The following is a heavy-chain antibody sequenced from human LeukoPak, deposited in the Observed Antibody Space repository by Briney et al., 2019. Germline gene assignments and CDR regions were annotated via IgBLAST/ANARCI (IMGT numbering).Heavy chain of an antibody. J-gene: IGHJ3*02. CDR1: GGTFSNYA. Sequence: SVKVSCKASGGTFSNYAISWVRQAPGQGLEWMGRIIPIFGTANYAQKFQGRVTITTDESTSTAYMELSSLRSEDTAVYYCASEALGYCSGGSCYHDAFDIWGQGTMVTVSS. CDR3: ASEALGYCSGGSCYHDAFDI. CDR2: IIPIFGTA. V-gene: IGHV1-69*05. D-gene: IGHD2-15*01.